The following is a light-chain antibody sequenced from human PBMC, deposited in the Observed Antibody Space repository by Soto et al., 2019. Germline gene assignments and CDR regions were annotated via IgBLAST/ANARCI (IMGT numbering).Light chain of an antibody. CDR1: GSDFGGYNY. Sequence: QSVLTQPPSASGSPGQSVAISCTGTGSDFGGYNYVPWYQQYPGKAPKLMIYEVSKRPSGVPDRFSGSKSGNTASLTVSGLQAEDEADYYCSSYAGSNNYVFGTGTKVTVL. CDR3: SSYAGSNNYV. V-gene: IGLV2-8*01. CDR2: EVS. J-gene: IGLJ1*01.